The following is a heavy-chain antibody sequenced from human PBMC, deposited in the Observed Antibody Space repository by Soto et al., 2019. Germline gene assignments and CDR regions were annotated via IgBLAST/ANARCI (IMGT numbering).Heavy chain of an antibody. Sequence: GGSLRLSCAVSGFTFSNYEWNWVRQAPGKGLEWISYIDTSGDAMFYADSVKGRLAVSRDNTMNSLYLQMNSLRAEDTAAYYCARESIGCGGDCLDYWGQGTLVTVYS. CDR2: IDTSGDAM. V-gene: IGHV3-48*03. CDR1: GFTFSNYE. J-gene: IGHJ4*02. CDR3: ARESIGCGGDCLDY. D-gene: IGHD2-21*01.